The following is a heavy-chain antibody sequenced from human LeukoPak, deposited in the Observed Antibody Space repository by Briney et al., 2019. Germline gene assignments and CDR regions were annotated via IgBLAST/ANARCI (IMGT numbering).Heavy chain of an antibody. V-gene: IGHV4-4*07. D-gene: IGHD4-17*01. J-gene: IGHJ4*02. CDR2: IYISGST. CDR1: GVSINDHY. CDR3: AREYATVTTPYFDY. Sequence: SETLSLTCSVSGVSINDHYWTWIRRPAGRGLEWIGHIYISGSTDYNPSLKSRVTLSLDMSKNQFSLSLKSVTAADTAVYYCAREYATVTTPYFDYWGQGTLVTVSS.